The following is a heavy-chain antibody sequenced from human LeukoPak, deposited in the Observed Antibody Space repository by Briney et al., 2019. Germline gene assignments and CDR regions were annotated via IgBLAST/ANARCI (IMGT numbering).Heavy chain of an antibody. CDR1: GYSISSGYY. D-gene: IGHD4-17*01. J-gene: IGHJ4*02. Sequence: SETLSLTCTVSGYSISSGYYWGWIRQPPGKGLEWIGYIYYSGSTNYNPSLKSRVTISVDTSKNQFSLKLSSVTAADTAVYYCARGMTTVITAVDYWGQGTLVTVSS. CDR2: IYYSGST. V-gene: IGHV4-61*01. CDR3: ARGMTTVITAVDY.